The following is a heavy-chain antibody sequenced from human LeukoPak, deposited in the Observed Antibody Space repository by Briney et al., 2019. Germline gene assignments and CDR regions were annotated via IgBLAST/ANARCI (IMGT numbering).Heavy chain of an antibody. D-gene: IGHD6-13*01. CDR2: IYYSGST. Sequence: SETLSLTCTVSGGTISSHYWSWIRQPPGKGLEWIGYIYYSGSTYYNPSLKSRVTISVDTSKNQFSLKLSSVTAADTAVYYCARANRPSAGGYYYYGMDVWGQGTTVTVSS. CDR1: GGTISSHY. V-gene: IGHV4-59*11. J-gene: IGHJ6*02. CDR3: ARANRPSAGGYYYYGMDV.